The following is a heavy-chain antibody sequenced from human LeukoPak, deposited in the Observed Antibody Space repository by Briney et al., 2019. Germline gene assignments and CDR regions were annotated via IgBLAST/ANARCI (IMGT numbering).Heavy chain of an antibody. CDR2: INPSGGST. V-gene: IGHV1-46*01. CDR3: VRARDGYNDAYDI. CDR1: GFSFTNYN. J-gene: IGHJ3*02. Sequence: ASVKVSCKASGFSFTNYNLHWVRQAPGQRLEWMGIINPSGGSTNYAQNFQGRVTMTRDTSTSTVYMELSSLRSEDTAVYYCVRARDGYNDAYDIWGRGTMVTVPS. D-gene: IGHD5-24*01.